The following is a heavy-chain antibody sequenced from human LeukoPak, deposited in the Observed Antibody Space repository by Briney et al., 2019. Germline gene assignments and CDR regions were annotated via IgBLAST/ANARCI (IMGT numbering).Heavy chain of an antibody. V-gene: IGHV1-69*06. CDR1: GGTFSSYA. D-gene: IGHD3-10*01. J-gene: IGHJ6*04. CDR2: IIPIFGTA. Sequence: GASVKVSCKASGGTFSSYAISCVRQAPGQGLEWMGGIIPIFGTANYAQKFQGRVTITADKSTSTAYMELSSLRSEDTAVYYCARVAISRSELPTQYYYYYGMDVWGKGTTVTVSS. CDR3: ARVAISRSELPTQYYYYYGMDV.